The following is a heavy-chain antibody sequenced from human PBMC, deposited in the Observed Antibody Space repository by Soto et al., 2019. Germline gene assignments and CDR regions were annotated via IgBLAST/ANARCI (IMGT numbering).Heavy chain of an antibody. CDR2: ISSSSSYI. CDR1: GLTFSSYS. D-gene: IGHD3-10*01. V-gene: IGHV3-21*01. CDR3: ARAGSLLLWFGELFP. Sequence: EVQLVESGGGLVKPGGSLRLSCAASGLTFSSYSMKWVRQAPGKGLEWVSSISSSSSYIYYADSVKGRFTISRDNAKNSLYLQMNRLRAEDTAVYYCARAGSLLLWFGELFPWGQGTLVTVSS. J-gene: IGHJ5*02.